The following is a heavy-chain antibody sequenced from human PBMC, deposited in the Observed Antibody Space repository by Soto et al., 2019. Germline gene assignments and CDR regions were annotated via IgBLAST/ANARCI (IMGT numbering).Heavy chain of an antibody. Sequence: PGGSLKISCQFSGYSFTNYWIGWVRQMPGKGLEWMGIIYPGDPQTRYSPSFQGQVTISADKSINTAYLHWSSLKASDTAIYYCARPFGDTAMVIDYWGQGTQVTVSS. V-gene: IGHV5-51*01. D-gene: IGHD5-18*01. CDR3: ARPFGDTAMVIDY. J-gene: IGHJ4*02. CDR1: GYSFTNYW. CDR2: IYPGDPQT.